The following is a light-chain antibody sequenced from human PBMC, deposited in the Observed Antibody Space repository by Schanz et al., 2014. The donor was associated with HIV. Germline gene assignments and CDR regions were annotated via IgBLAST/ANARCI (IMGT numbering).Light chain of an antibody. Sequence: QSALTQPASVSGSPGQSITISCAETGSDIDAYKYVSWYQQHPGKAPRLLIYDAINRPPGVSDRFSGSRSGDMASLIISGLQPDDEADYYCSSYTTSSTLVFGGGTKLTVL. V-gene: IGLV2-14*03. J-gene: IGLJ2*01. CDR1: GSDIDAYKY. CDR2: DAI. CDR3: SSYTTSSTLV.